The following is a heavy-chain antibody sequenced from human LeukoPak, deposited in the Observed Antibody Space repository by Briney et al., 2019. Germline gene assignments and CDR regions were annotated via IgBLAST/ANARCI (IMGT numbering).Heavy chain of an antibody. CDR3: AREKVPAATRYFDY. CDR2: INPNSGGT. CDR1: GYTFTGYY. J-gene: IGHJ4*02. Sequence: ASVKVSCKASGYTFTGYYMHWVRQAPGQGLEWMGWINPNSGGTNYPQKFQGRVTMTRDTSISTAYMELSRLRSDDTAVYYCAREKVPAATRYFDYWGQGTLVTVSS. V-gene: IGHV1-2*02. D-gene: IGHD2-2*01.